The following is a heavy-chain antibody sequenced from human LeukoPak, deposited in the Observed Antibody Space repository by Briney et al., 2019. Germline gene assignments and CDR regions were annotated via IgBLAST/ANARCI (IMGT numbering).Heavy chain of an antibody. V-gene: IGHV3-48*01. J-gene: IGHJ4*02. CDR3: AKRRYYGDPDYYFDY. CDR1: GFTFSSYS. D-gene: IGHD4-17*01. Sequence: PGGSLRLSCAASGFTFSSYSMNWVRQAPGKGLEWVSYISSSSSTIYYADSVKGRFTISRDNAKNSLYLQMNSLRAEDTAVYYCAKRRYYGDPDYYFDYWGQGTLVTVSS. CDR2: ISSSSSTI.